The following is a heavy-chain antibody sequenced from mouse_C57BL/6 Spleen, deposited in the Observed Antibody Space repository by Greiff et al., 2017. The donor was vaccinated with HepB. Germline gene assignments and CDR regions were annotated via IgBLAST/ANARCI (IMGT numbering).Heavy chain of an antibody. D-gene: IGHD2-5*01. CDR3: ARSFYYSNFYWYFDV. V-gene: IGHV1-42*01. Sequence: VQLQQSGPELVKPGASVKISCKASGYSFTGYYMNWVKQSPEKSLEWIGEINPSTGGTTYNQKFKAKATLTVDKSSSTAYMQLKSLTSEDSAVYYCARSFYYSNFYWYFDVWGTGTTVTVSS. CDR2: INPSTGGT. J-gene: IGHJ1*03. CDR1: GYSFTGYY.